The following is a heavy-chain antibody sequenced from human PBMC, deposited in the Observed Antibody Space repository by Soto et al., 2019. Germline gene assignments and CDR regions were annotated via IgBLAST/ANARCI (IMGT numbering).Heavy chain of an antibody. D-gene: IGHD5-12*01. CDR3: ARDHSGYYFDY. CDR2: IWYDGSNK. V-gene: IGHV3-33*01. Sequence: QVQLVESGGGVVQPGRSLRLSCAASGFTFSSYGMHWVRQAPGKGLEWVAVIWYDGSNKYYGDSVKGRFAISRDDSRNTLYLQMNSLRAEDTAVYYCARDHSGYYFDYWGQGTLVTVSS. CDR1: GFTFSSYG. J-gene: IGHJ4*02.